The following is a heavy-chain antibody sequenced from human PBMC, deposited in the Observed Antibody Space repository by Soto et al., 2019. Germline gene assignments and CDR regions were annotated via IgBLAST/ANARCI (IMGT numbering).Heavy chain of an antibody. J-gene: IGHJ5*02. V-gene: IGHV3-33*01. CDR1: GFTFSSYG. CDR3: ARQWLESNWFGP. D-gene: IGHD6-19*01. Sequence: QVQLVESGGGVVQPGRSLRLSCAASGFTFSSYGMHWVRQAPGKGMEWVAVIWYDGSNKYYADSVKGRFTLSRDNCKNPLYLQMNILRAEDTAVYYCARQWLESNWFGPWGQGTLVTVSS. CDR2: IWYDGSNK.